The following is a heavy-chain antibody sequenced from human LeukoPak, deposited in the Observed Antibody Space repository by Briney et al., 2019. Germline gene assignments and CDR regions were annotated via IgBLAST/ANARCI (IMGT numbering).Heavy chain of an antibody. CDR3: AKGQAPLKAVAGNMDV. V-gene: IGHV3-30*02. J-gene: IGHJ6*03. CDR2: IRYDGSNK. CDR1: GFTFSSYG. Sequence: GGSLRLSCAASGFTFSSYGMHWVRQAPGKGLEWVAFIRYDGSNKYYADSVKGRFTISRDNSKNTLYLQMNSLRAEDTAVYYCAKGQAPLKAVAGNMDVWGKGTTVTVSS. D-gene: IGHD6-19*01.